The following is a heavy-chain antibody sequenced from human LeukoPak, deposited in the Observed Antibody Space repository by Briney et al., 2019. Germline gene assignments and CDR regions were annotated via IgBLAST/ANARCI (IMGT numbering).Heavy chain of an antibody. CDR3: AGAAGYSSAYYYYYYMDV. J-gene: IGHJ6*03. CDR1: GGSFSGYY. Sequence: PSKTLSLTCAVYGGSFSGYYWSWIRQPPGKGLEWIGEINHGGSTNYNPSLKSRVTISVDTSKNQFSLKLSSVTAADTAVYYCAGAAGYSSAYYYYYYMDVWGKGTTVTVSS. CDR2: INHGGST. V-gene: IGHV4-34*01. D-gene: IGHD6-25*01.